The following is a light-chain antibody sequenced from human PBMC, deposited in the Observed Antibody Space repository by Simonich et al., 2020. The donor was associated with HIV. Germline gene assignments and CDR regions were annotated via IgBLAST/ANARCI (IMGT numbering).Light chain of an antibody. J-gene: IGKJ2*01. CDR1: QSVSSN. Sequence: EIVMTQSPATLSVSPGERVTLSCRASQSVSSNLAWYQQKPGQAPRLLIYGASTRATGTPARFSGSGSGTEFTLTISSLQPDDFATYYCQHYNSYPYTFGQGTKLDIK. V-gene: IGKV3-15*01. CDR2: GAS. CDR3: QHYNSYPYT.